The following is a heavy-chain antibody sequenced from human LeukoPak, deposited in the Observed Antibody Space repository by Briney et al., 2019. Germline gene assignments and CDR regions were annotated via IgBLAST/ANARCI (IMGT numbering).Heavy chain of an antibody. Sequence: SGGSLRLSCVASGLTISDYWMHWVRQAPGKGLEWVSAISGSGGSTYYADSVKGRFTISRDNSKNTLYLQMNSLRAEDTAVYYCASMEGRGVIGYWGQGTLVTVSS. J-gene: IGHJ4*02. V-gene: IGHV3-23*01. D-gene: IGHD3-10*01. CDR3: ASMEGRGVIGY. CDR1: GLTISDYW. CDR2: ISGSGGST.